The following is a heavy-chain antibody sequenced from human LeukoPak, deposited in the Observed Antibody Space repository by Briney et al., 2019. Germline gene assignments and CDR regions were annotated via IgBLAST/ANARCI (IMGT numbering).Heavy chain of an antibody. J-gene: IGHJ4*02. CDR1: GFTFSSYA. Sequence: GGSLRLSCAASGFTFSSYAISWVRQAPGQGLEWMGRIIPILGIANYAQKFQGRVTITADKSTSTAYMELSSLRSEDTAVYYCARDPYCSSTSCYEDSFDYWGQGTLVTVSS. D-gene: IGHD2-2*01. V-gene: IGHV1-69*04. CDR2: IIPILGIA. CDR3: ARDPYCSSTSCYEDSFDY.